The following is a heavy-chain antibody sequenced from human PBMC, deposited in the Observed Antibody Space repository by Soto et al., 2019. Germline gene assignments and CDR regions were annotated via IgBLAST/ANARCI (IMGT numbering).Heavy chain of an antibody. CDR3: ATTGMGVTLYYYYYGMDV. Sequence: EVQLVESGGGLVQPGGSLRISCAASGFTVSSNYMTWVRQAPGKGLEWVSVIFYGGSTYYADSVKVRFTISRDNSKNMLYLQMNSLRAEDTSVYYCATTGMGVTLYYYYYGMDVWGQGTTVTVSS. J-gene: IGHJ6*02. CDR1: GFTVSSNY. V-gene: IGHV3-66*01. D-gene: IGHD1-26*01. CDR2: IFYGGST.